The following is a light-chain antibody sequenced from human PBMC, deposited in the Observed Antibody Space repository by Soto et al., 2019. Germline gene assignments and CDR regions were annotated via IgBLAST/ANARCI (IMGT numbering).Light chain of an antibody. CDR3: QQYNNWPPWT. V-gene: IGKV1-5*03. J-gene: IGKJ1*01. CDR2: KAS. Sequence: DIQMTQSPSTLSGSVGDRVTITCRASQTISSWLAWYQQKPGKAPKLLIYKASTLKSGVPSRFSSSGSGTEFTLTISSLQPDDFAVYYCQQYNNWPPWTFGQGTKVDI. CDR1: QTISSW.